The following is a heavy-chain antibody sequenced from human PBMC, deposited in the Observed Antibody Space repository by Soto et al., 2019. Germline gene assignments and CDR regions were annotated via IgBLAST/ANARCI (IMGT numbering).Heavy chain of an antibody. J-gene: IGHJ6*02. CDR3: ARQLYDILTGYKDYGMDV. CDR2: IYYSGST. CDR1: GGSISSYY. D-gene: IGHD3-9*01. V-gene: IGHV4-59*08. Sequence: SETLSLTCTVSGGSISSYYWSWIRQPPGKGLEWIGYIYYSGSTNYNPSLKSRVTISVDTSKNQFSLKLSSVTAADTAVYYCARQLYDILTGYKDYGMDVWGQGTTVTVSS.